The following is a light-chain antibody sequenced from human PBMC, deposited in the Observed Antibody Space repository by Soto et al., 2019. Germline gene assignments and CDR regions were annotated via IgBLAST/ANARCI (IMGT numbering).Light chain of an antibody. Sequence: QSALTQPASASGSPGQSITISCTGTSSDVGSHNLVYWYQQHPGQAPKLMIYEVTKRPLGVSTRFSASKSGKTASLTISGLQAEDEADYYCCSYGGSRAVFGGGTQLTVL. CDR3: CSYGGSRAV. CDR1: SSDVGSHNL. J-gene: IGLJ7*01. V-gene: IGLV2-23*02. CDR2: EVT.